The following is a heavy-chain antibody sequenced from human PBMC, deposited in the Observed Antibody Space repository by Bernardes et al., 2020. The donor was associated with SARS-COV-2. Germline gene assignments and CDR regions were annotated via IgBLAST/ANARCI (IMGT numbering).Heavy chain of an antibody. CDR1: GFTFRSSA. CDR2: ISGSGGST. D-gene: IGHD3-22*01. Sequence: VGSLRLSCAASGFTFRSSAMSWVRQAPGQGLEWVSAISGSGGSTYYADSVKGRFTISRDNSKNTLYLQMNSLRAEDTAVYYCAKGSITMIVVATLYYFDYWGQGTLVTVSA. CDR3: AKGSITMIVVATLYYFDY. V-gene: IGHV3-23*01. J-gene: IGHJ4*02.